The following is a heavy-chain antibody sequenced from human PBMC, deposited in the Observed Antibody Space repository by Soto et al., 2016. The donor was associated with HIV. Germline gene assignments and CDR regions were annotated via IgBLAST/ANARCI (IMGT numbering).Heavy chain of an antibody. CDR2: INYDGINT. J-gene: IGHJ4*02. V-gene: IGHV3-23*01. CDR1: GFIFNNYA. D-gene: IGHD1-26*01. CDR3: VLWVREHFDY. Sequence: EVQLLESGGDLVQPGGSLRLSCAGSGFIFNNYAMNWVRQAPGKGLEWVSTINYDGINTHYADSARGRFTISRDDSRNTVYLQMNSLRAEDTAVYYCVLWVREHFDYWGQGTLVTVSS.